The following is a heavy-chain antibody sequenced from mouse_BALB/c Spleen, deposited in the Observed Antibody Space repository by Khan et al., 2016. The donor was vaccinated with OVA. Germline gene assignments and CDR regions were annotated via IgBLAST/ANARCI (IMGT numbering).Heavy chain of an antibody. CDR3: AKDYWFVY. CDR2: LSSGGNT. Sequence: EVELVESGGGLVKPGGSLKVSCAASGFTFSYYGMSWVRPTPDKSLQWVASLSSGGNTHYPDNAKGRFTIPRENDRNILYLHMNSLRSDDRAIYYCAKDYWFVYWGQGTLVTVSA. V-gene: IGHV5-6-5*01. CDR1: GFTFSYYG. J-gene: IGHJ3*01.